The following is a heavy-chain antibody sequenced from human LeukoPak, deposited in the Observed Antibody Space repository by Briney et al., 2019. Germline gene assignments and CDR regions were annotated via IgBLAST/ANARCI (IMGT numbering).Heavy chain of an antibody. CDR2: IYWNDDK. Sequence: SGPTLVNPTQTPTLTCTFSGFSLSTSGVGVGWIRQPPGKALEWLALIYWNDDKRYSPSLKSRLTITKDTSKNQVVLTMTNMDPVDTATYYCAHRPPVLRYFDWYVDYWGQGTLVTVSS. J-gene: IGHJ4*02. CDR3: AHRPPVLRYFDWYVDY. D-gene: IGHD3-9*01. CDR1: GFSLSTSGVG. V-gene: IGHV2-5*01.